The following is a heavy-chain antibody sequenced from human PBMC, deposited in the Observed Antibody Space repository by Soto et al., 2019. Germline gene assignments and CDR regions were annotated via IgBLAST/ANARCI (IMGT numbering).Heavy chain of an antibody. CDR2: ISYDGSNK. CDR3: AKDPNISGWYWYYYYYYMYV. CDR1: GFTFSSYG. D-gene: IGHD6-19*01. J-gene: IGHJ6*03. V-gene: IGHV3-30*18. Sequence: QVQLEESGGGVVQPGRSLRLSCAAPGFTFSSYGRHWVRQAPGKGLVWVAVISYDGSNKYYADSVKGRFTLSIDNSKNTLYLQMDILRAEATSVYYCAKDPNISGWYWYYYYYYMYVWGKGTPVTVSS.